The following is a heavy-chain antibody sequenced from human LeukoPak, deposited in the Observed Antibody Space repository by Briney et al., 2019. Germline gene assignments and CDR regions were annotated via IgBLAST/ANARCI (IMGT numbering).Heavy chain of an antibody. CDR3: ATPRDGDYQNDAFDI. CDR2: IVVGSGNT. J-gene: IGHJ3*02. V-gene: IGHV1-58*02. CDR1: GFTFTNSA. D-gene: IGHD4-17*01. Sequence: GTSVKVSCKASGFTFTNSAMQWVRQARGQPLEWIGWIVVGSGNTNYAQKFQERVTITRDMSTSTAYMELSSLRSEDTAVYYCATPRDGDYQNDAFDIWGQGTMVTVSS.